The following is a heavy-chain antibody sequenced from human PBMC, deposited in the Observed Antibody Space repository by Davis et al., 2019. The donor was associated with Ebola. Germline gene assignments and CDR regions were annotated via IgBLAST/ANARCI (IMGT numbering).Heavy chain of an antibody. CDR1: GFTFSDSA. J-gene: IGHJ4*02. CDR3: TSSAVAGTYDY. CDR2: IRSKANSYAT. D-gene: IGHD6-19*01. Sequence: GGSLRLSCAASGFTFSDSAMHWVRQASGRGLEWVGRIRSKANSYATTYAASVKGRFTISRDDSKNTAYLQMNSLKMDDTAVYYCTSSAVAGTYDYWGQGTLVTVSS. V-gene: IGHV3-73*01.